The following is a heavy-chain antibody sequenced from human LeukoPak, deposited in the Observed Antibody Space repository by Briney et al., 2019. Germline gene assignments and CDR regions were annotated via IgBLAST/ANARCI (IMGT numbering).Heavy chain of an antibody. J-gene: IGHJ4*02. Sequence: SETLSLTCTVSGGSISSYYWSWIRQPAGKGLEWIGRIYTSGSTNYNPSLKSRVTMSVDTSKNQFSLQLNSVTPEDTAVYYCARGTLKYSSSPLDYWGQGTLVTVSS. D-gene: IGHD6-6*01. CDR2: IYTSGST. V-gene: IGHV4-4*07. CDR3: ARGTLKYSSSPLDY. CDR1: GGSISSYY.